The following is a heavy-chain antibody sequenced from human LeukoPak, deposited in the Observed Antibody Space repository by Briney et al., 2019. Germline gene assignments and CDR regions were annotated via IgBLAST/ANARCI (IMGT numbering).Heavy chain of an antibody. CDR3: ARGGAAPDY. CDR2: ISSSSSTI. J-gene: IGHJ4*02. Sequence: GGSLRLSCAASGFTFSSYSMNWVRQAPGKGREWVSYISSSSSTIYYADSVKGRFTISRDNAKNSLYLQMNSLRAEDTAVYYCARGGAAPDYWGQGTLVTVSS. CDR1: GFTFSSYS. V-gene: IGHV3-48*04. D-gene: IGHD6-25*01.